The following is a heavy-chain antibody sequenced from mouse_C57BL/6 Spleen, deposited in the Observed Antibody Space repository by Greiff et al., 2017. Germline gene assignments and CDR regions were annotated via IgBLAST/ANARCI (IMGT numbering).Heavy chain of an antibody. CDR3: ARSFITTVVADY. CDR2: IYPGDGDT. J-gene: IGHJ2*01. D-gene: IGHD1-1*01. V-gene: IGHV1-82*01. Sequence: QVQLKQSGPELVKPGASVKISCKASGYAFSSSWMNWVKQRPGKGLEWIGRIYPGDGDTNYNGKFKGKATLTADKSSSPAYMQLSSLTSEDSAFYFCARSFITTVVADYGGQGTTLTVSS. CDR1: GYAFSSSW.